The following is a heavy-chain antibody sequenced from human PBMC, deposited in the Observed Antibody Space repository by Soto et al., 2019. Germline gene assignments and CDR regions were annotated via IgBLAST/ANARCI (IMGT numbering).Heavy chain of an antibody. CDR1: GGSISSGGAY. CDR2: IHYSGST. V-gene: IGHV4-31*03. D-gene: IGHD3-22*01. Sequence: PSETLSLTCTVSGGSISSGGAYWSWIRQHPGKGLEWIGYIHYSGSTTYNPSLKSRVTISIDTSKNQFSLKLNSVTAADMAGYYCAREDRNYYDGSGYYHWGQGTPVTVSS. CDR3: AREDRNYYDGSGYYH. J-gene: IGHJ5*02.